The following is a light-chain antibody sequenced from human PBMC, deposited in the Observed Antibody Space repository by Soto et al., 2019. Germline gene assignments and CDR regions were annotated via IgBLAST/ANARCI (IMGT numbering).Light chain of an antibody. J-gene: IGKJ1*01. CDR2: GGS. V-gene: IGKV3-20*01. CDR1: QSVSNNY. CDR3: QQYSSSRT. Sequence: IVLTQSPGTLSLSPGERATLSCRASQSVSNNYLAWYQQKPGQAPRLLIYGGSSRATGIPVRFSGSGSETDFTLTITRLEPEDFAMYYCQQYSSSRTFGQGTKV.